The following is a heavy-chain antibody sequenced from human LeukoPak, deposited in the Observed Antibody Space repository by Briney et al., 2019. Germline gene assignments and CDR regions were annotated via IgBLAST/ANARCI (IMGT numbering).Heavy chain of an antibody. J-gene: IGHJ3*02. Sequence: ASVKVSCKASGYTFTSYGISWVRQAPGQGLEWMGWISAYNGNTNYAQKLQGRVTMTTDTSASTAYMELRSLTSEDMAVYYCARRVMLGAFDIWGQGTMVTVSS. D-gene: IGHD2-8*01. CDR1: GYTFTSYG. CDR2: ISAYNGNT. CDR3: ARRVMLGAFDI. V-gene: IGHV1-18*03.